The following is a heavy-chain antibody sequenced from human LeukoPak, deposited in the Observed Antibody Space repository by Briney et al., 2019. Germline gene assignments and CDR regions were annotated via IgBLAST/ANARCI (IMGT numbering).Heavy chain of an antibody. CDR3: ARDWGSRAGFYYYMDV. D-gene: IGHD3-16*01. Sequence: SESLSLTCTVSGGSISSYYWSWIRQPAGKGLEWIGRIYTSGSTNYNPSIKSRVTMSVDTSKNQFSLKLSSVTAADTAVYYCARDWGSRAGFYYYMDVWGKGTTVTVSS. CDR2: IYTSGST. J-gene: IGHJ6*03. CDR1: GGSISSYY. V-gene: IGHV4-4*07.